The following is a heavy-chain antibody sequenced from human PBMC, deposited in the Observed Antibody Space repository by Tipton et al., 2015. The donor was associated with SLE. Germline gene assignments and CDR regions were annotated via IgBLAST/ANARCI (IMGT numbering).Heavy chain of an antibody. J-gene: IGHJ3*02. CDR1: GFTFSDYY. Sequence: GSLRLSCAASGFTFSDYYMSWIRQAPGKGLEWVSYISTSGSTVYYADSMKGRFTISRDNAKNSLYLQMNSLRAEDTAVYYCARAVAGPDAFDIWGQGTMVIVSS. CDR2: ISTSGSTV. D-gene: IGHD6-19*01. CDR3: ARAVAGPDAFDI. V-gene: IGHV3-11*01.